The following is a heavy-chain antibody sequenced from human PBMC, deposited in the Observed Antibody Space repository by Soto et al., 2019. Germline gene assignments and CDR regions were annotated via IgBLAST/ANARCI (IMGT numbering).Heavy chain of an antibody. CDR3: AKAAFYDIVVVTANDY. Sequence: GCLIRSCTASGCTFSSYAMSGVRQAPGKGLEWVSAISGSGGSTYYADSVKGRFTISRDNSKNTLYLQMNSLRAEDTAVYYCAKAAFYDIVVVTANDYWGQGTLVTVSS. V-gene: IGHV3-23*01. J-gene: IGHJ4*02. CDR1: GCTFSSYA. CDR2: ISGSGGST. D-gene: IGHD2-21*02.